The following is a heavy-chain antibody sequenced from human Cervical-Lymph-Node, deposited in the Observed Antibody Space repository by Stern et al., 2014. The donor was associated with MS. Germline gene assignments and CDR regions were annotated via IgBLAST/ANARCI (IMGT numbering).Heavy chain of an antibody. CDR1: GGTFSSYA. CDR3: ARDLSGSGWLFDY. V-gene: IGHV1-69*01. D-gene: IGHD6-19*01. CDR2: VIPIFGTA. Sequence: VQLVESGAEVKKPGSSVKVSCKASGGTFSSYAISWVRQAPGQGLEWMGGVIPIFGTANYAQKFPGRVTITADESTSTAYMELSSLRSEDTAVYYCARDLSGSGWLFDYWGQGTLVTVSS. J-gene: IGHJ4*02.